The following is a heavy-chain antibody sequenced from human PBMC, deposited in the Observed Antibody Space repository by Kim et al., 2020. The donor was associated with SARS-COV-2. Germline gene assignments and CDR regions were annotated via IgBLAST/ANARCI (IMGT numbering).Heavy chain of an antibody. CDR1: GGSISSYY. J-gene: IGHJ3*02. V-gene: IGHV4-59*13. CDR3: ARVTYYGSGSYYFAFDI. Sequence: SETLSLTCTVSGGSISSYYWSWIRQPPGKGLEWIGYIYYSGSTNYNPSLKSRVTISVDTSKNQFSLKLSSVTAADTAAFYCARVTYYGSGSYYFAFDIWG. CDR2: IYYSGST. D-gene: IGHD3-10*01.